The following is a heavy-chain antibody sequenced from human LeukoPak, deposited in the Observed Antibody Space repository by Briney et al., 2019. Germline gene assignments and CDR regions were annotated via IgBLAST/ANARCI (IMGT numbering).Heavy chain of an antibody. V-gene: IGHV1-46*01. CDR1: GYTFTGYY. CDR2: INPSGGST. CDR3: ARDDVVVVGIDY. J-gene: IGHJ4*02. Sequence: GASVKVSCKASGYTFTGYYMHWVRQAPGQGLEWMGIINPSGGSTSYAQKFQGRVTMTRDTSTSTVYMELSSLRSEDTAVYYCARDDVVVVGIDYWGQGTLVTVSS. D-gene: IGHD2-15*01.